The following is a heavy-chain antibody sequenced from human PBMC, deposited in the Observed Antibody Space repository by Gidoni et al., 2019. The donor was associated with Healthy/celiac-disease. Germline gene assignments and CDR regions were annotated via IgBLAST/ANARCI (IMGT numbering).Heavy chain of an antibody. CDR2: ISGSGGST. CDR3: AKDNHGSDYTPLDAFDI. D-gene: IGHD4-17*01. Sequence: EVQLVESGGGLVQPGGSLRLSCAASGFTFSSYAMSWVRQAPGKGLEWVSAISGSGGSTYYADSVKGRFTISRDNSKNTLYLQMNSLRAEDTAVYYCAKDNHGSDYTPLDAFDIWGQGTMVTVSS. J-gene: IGHJ3*02. V-gene: IGHV3-23*04. CDR1: GFTFSSYA.